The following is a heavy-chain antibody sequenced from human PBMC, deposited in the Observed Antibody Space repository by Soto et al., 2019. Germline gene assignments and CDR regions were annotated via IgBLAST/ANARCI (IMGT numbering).Heavy chain of an antibody. D-gene: IGHD6-19*01. V-gene: IGHV3-30*18. J-gene: IGHJ4*02. CDR2: ISYDGSNK. Sequence: QVQLVESGGGVVQPGRSLRLSCAASGFTFSSYGMHWVRQAPGKGLEWVAVISYDGSNKYYADSVKGRFTISRDNSKNTLYLQRNSLRAEETAVYYCWKATVEQWLPRKDIDYWGQGTLVTVSS. CDR1: GFTFSSYG. CDR3: WKATVEQWLPRKDIDY.